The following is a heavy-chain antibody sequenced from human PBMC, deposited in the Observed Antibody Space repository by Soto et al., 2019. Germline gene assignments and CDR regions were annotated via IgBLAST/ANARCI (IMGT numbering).Heavy chain of an antibody. CDR3: AKTVVEWLRLDY. CDR1: GFTFSNYD. Sequence: QPGGSLRLSCAASGFTFSNYDMHWVRQAPGKGLEWVAVISYDGSNKYYADSVKGRFTISRDNSKSTLYLQMNSLRAEDTAVYYCAKTVVEWLRLDYWGQGTLVTVSS. CDR2: ISYDGSNK. J-gene: IGHJ4*02. D-gene: IGHD5-12*01. V-gene: IGHV3-30*18.